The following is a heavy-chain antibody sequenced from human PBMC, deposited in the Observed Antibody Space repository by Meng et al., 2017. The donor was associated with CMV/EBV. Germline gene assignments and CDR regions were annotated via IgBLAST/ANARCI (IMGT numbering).Heavy chain of an antibody. D-gene: IGHD2-2*01. Sequence: GESLMISCAASGFIFSCYAMSWVRQAPGKGLEWVSAISGSGGSTYYADSVKGRFTISRDNSKNTLYLQMNSLRAEDTAVYYCAKDRLNLFTEYQLPATHFDYWGQGTLVTVSS. J-gene: IGHJ4*02. CDR3: AKDRLNLFTEYQLPATHFDY. CDR2: ISGSGGST. V-gene: IGHV3-23*01. CDR1: GFIFSCYA.